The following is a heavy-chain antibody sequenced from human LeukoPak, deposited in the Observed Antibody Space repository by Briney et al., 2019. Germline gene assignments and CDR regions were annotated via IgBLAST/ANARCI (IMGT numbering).Heavy chain of an antibody. V-gene: IGHV3-30*04. CDR3: AKEVSYGYFDY. Sequence: GGSLRLSCAASGFTFSSYAMHWVRQAPGKGLEGVAVISYDGSNKYYADSVKGRFTISRDNSKNTLYLQMNSLRAEDTAVYYCAKEVSYGYFDYWGQGTLVTVSS. J-gene: IGHJ4*02. CDR2: ISYDGSNK. CDR1: GFTFSSYA. D-gene: IGHD5-18*01.